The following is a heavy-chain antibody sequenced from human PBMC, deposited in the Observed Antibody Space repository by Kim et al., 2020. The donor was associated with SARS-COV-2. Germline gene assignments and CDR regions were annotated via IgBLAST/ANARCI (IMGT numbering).Heavy chain of an antibody. CDR1: GGSISSSSYY. V-gene: IGHV4-39*01. J-gene: IGHJ5*02. CDR2: IYYSGST. CDR3: ASLPCLGELSLCGWFDP. D-gene: IGHD3-16*02. Sequence: SETLSLTCTVSGGSISSSSYYWGWIRQPPGKGLEWIGRIYYSGSTYYNPSLKSRVTISVDTSKNQFSLKLSSVTAADTAVYYCASLPCLGELSLCGWFDPWGQGTLVTVSS.